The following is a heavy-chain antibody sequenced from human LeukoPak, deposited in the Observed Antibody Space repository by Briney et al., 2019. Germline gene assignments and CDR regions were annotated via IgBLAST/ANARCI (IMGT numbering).Heavy chain of an antibody. CDR1: GFIFSNAW. V-gene: IGHV3-15*07. J-gene: IGHJ4*02. CDR2: IKSKTDGGTT. CDR3: TTVYLTGEGNDY. Sequence: GGSLRLSCAASGFIFSNAWMDWVRQAPGKGLEWVGRIKSKTDGGTTDYAAPVKGRFIISRDDSKNTLYLQMNSLKTEDTALYYCTTVYLTGEGNDYWGQGTLVTVSS. D-gene: IGHD3-9*01.